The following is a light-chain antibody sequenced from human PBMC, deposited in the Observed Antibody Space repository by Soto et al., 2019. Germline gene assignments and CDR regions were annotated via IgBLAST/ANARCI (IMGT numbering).Light chain of an antibody. V-gene: IGKV3-15*01. CDR3: QQYNNWPWT. CDR2: GAS. J-gene: IGKJ1*01. Sequence: EIVMTQSPVTLSVSPGERATLSCRASQSVSSNLAWYQHKPGQAPRLLIYGASTRATGIPARFSGSGSGTEFTLTIRSLQSEDFAVYYCQQYNNWPWTFGQGTKVEIK. CDR1: QSVSSN.